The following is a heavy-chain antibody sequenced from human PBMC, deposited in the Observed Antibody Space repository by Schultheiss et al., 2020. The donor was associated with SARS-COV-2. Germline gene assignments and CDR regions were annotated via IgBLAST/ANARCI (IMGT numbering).Heavy chain of an antibody. V-gene: IGHV4-61*01. J-gene: IGHJ6*02. Sequence: SQTLSLTCTVSGGSVSSGSYYWSWIRQPPGKGLEWIGYIYYSGSTNYNPSLKSRVTISVDTSKNQFSLKLSSVTAADTAVYYCARGRATVHETYYAMDVWGQGTTVTVSS. CDR1: GGSVSSGSYY. CDR3: ARGRATVHETYYAMDV. D-gene: IGHD4-11*01. CDR2: IYYSGST.